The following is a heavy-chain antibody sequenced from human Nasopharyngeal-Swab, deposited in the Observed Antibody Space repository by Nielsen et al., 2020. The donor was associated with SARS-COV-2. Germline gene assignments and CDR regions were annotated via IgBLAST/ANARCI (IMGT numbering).Heavy chain of an antibody. CDR3: ARGHYAMDV. V-gene: IGHV3-7*04. Sequence: GGSLRLSCAASGFTFSSYWMSWVRQAPGKGLEWVASLNQDGSETYYVDSVKGRLTISRDNGKNSVYLQMNRLRVEETAVYYCARGHYAMDVWGQGITVTVSS. CDR2: LNQDGSET. J-gene: IGHJ6*02. CDR1: GFTFSSYW.